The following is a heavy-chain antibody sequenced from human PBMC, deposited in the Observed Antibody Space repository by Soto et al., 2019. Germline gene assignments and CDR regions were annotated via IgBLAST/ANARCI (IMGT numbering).Heavy chain of an antibody. Sequence: QVQLVESGGGLVKPGGSRRLSCAASVFTFSDYYMSCIRQAPGQGLEWVSYITSSGTTIYYADSVKGRFTISRDNAKNSLYLQMNSLSAEDTAVYYCARDLPTAAFYIWVQGTMVTVS. CDR1: VFTFSDYY. CDR2: ITSSGTTI. D-gene: IGHD2-2*01. J-gene: IGHJ3*02. CDR3: ARDLPTAAFYI. V-gene: IGHV3-11*01.